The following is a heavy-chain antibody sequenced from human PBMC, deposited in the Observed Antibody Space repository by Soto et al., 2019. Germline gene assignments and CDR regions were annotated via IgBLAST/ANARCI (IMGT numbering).Heavy chain of an antibody. CDR2: INPNSGGT. CDR3: ARDPRPSGYDSNWFDP. CDR1: GYTFTGYY. D-gene: IGHD5-12*01. Sequence: ASVKVSCKASGYTFTGYYMHWVRQAPGQGLEWTGWINPNSGGTNYAQKFQGRVTMTRDTSISTAYMELSRLRSDDTAVYYCARDPRPSGYDSNWFDPWGQGTLVTVSS. J-gene: IGHJ5*02. V-gene: IGHV1-2*02.